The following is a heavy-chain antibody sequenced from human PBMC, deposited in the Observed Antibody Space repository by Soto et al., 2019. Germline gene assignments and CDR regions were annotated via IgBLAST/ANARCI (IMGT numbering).Heavy chain of an antibody. Sequence: PGGSLRLSCAASGFTFSSYGMHWVRQAPGKGLEWVAVIWYDGSNKYYADSVKGRFTISRDNSKNTLYLQMNSLRAEDTAVYYCAREWGIAAAGHYYYYGMDVWGQGTTVTVSS. CDR1: GFTFSSYG. J-gene: IGHJ6*02. V-gene: IGHV3-33*01. CDR2: IWYDGSNK. D-gene: IGHD6-13*01. CDR3: AREWGIAAAGHYYYYGMDV.